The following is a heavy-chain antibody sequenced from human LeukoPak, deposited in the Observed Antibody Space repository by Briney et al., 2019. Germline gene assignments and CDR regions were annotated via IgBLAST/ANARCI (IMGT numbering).Heavy chain of an antibody. CDR3: ARVVGYYYYMDG. D-gene: IGHD1-26*01. V-gene: IGHV4-34*01. CDR2: INHSGTT. CDR1: GGSFNGYY. Sequence: SETLSLTCAVYGGSFNGYYWSWIRQPPGKGLEWIGEINHSGTTNHNPPLKSRVTISVDTSKNQFSLKLSSVTAADTAMYYCARVVGYYYYMDGWGKGTTVTVSS. J-gene: IGHJ6*03.